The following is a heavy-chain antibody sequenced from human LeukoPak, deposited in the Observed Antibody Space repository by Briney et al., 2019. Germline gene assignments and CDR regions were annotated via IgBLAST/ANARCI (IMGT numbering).Heavy chain of an antibody. CDR1: GFTFSSYG. J-gene: IGHJ4*02. V-gene: IGHV3-33*06. CDR3: AKALIGYYYDSSGLDFDY. D-gene: IGHD3-22*01. Sequence: GGSLRLSCAASGFTFSSYGMHWVRQAPGKGLEWVAVIWYDGSNKYYADSVKGRFTISRDNSKSTLYLQMNSLRAEDTAVYYCAKALIGYYYDSSGLDFDYWGQGTLVTVSS. CDR2: IWYDGSNK.